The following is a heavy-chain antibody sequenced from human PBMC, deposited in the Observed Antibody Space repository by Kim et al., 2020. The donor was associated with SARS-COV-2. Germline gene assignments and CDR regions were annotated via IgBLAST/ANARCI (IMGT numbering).Heavy chain of an antibody. CDR3: ARKKGDYYGSGSYRN. CDR1: GGTFSSYA. J-gene: IGHJ4*02. CDR2: IIPIFGTA. D-gene: IGHD3-10*01. Sequence: SVKVSCKASGGTFSSYAISWVRQAPGQGLEWMGGIIPIFGTANYAQKFQGRVTITADESTSTAYMELSSLRSEDTAVYYCARKKGDYYGSGSYRNWGQGTLVTVSS. V-gene: IGHV1-69*13.